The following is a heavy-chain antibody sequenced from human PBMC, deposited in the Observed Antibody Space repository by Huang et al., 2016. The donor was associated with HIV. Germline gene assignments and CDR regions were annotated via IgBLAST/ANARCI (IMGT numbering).Heavy chain of an antibody. CDR3: ARRLNSDHGGYFDY. CDR2: IYPGDSYT. D-gene: IGHD3-10*01. Sequence: EVQLVQSGAEVKKPGEFLKISCKGSGYSFTSYWVGWVRQMPGKGLEGMGSIYPGDSYTRDSPSFQGQVTIAADKSTSNAYLQWSSLKASDIAMYYCARRLNSDHGGYFDYWGQGTLVTVSS. V-gene: IGHV5-51*01. CDR1: GYSFTSYW. J-gene: IGHJ4*02.